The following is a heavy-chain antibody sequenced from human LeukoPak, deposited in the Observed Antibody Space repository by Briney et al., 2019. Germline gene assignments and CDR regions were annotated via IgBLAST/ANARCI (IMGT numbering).Heavy chain of an antibody. CDR2: LFPLTGKL. V-gene: IGHV1-69*04. CDR3: TRDRPGSDTIFDY. CDR1: GATFRSHV. D-gene: IGHD3-10*01. J-gene: IGHJ4*02. Sequence: SSVKVSCKPSGATFRSHVISWVRQAPGQGLEWKGRLFPLTGKLTCAPNLNARATFTADQSTTTVYMEMSSLKSNDTAVYYCTRDRPGSDTIFDYWGQGTLVTVS.